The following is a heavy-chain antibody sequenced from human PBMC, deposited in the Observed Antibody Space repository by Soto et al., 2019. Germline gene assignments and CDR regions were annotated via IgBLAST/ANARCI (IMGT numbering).Heavy chain of an antibody. D-gene: IGHD3-3*01. CDR3: ARARKATYITGGFDS. V-gene: IGHV4-59*01. CDR2: SSYGWIT. CDR1: SGSISDYY. J-gene: IGHJ4*02. Sequence: PAETLCLSCRVYSGSISDYYWSWIRQSPEKWLEYIAYSSYGWITNLNAALNGRFTMSIDTSKNQFSLKATSLTAADTAVYYCARARKATYITGGFDSWGQGTLVTVSS.